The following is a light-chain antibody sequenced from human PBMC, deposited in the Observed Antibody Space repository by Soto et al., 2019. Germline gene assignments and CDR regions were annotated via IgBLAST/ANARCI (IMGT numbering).Light chain of an antibody. J-gene: IGKJ1*01. CDR1: QSVSSY. CDR2: GAS. Sequence: EIVMTQSPATLSVSPGERATLSCRASQSVSSYLAWYQQKPGQAPRLLIYGASTRATGIPARFSGSGSGTEFTLTISSLQSEDFAVYYCQQYNNRWTFGQGTKVEIK. CDR3: QQYNNRWT. V-gene: IGKV3-15*01.